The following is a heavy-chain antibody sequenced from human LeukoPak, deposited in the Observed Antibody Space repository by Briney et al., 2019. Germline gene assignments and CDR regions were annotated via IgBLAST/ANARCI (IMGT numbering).Heavy chain of an antibody. V-gene: IGHV3-11*05. D-gene: IGHD1-1*01. J-gene: IGHJ2*01. CDR1: GFIFSNWY. CDR2: ITSSSDYT. CDR3: ARDPVTKNAGWYFDL. Sequence: NPGGSLRLSCAASGFIFSNWYMSWIRQAPGKGLEWVSYITSSSDYTSYADSVKGRFTISRDNAKNSLYLQMNSLRAEDTAVYYCARDPVTKNAGWYFDLWGRGTFVTVST.